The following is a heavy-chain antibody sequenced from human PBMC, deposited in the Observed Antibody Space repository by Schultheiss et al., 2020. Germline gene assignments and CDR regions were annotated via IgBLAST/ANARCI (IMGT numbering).Heavy chain of an antibody. V-gene: IGHV4-34*01. D-gene: IGHD5-18*01. CDR3: ARHVSHTASDY. CDR2: MYYSGFT. Sequence: SQTLSLTCAVYGGSFSGYYWSWIRQPPGKGLEWIASMYYSGFTYYNPSLKSRVTISGDTSKNQISLKLRSVAAADTAVYYCARHVSHTASDYWGQGTLVTVSS. J-gene: IGHJ4*02. CDR1: GGSFSGYY.